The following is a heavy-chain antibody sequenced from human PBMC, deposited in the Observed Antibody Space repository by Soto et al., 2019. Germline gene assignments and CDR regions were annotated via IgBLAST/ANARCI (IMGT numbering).Heavy chain of an antibody. CDR2: VFPVVGAT. V-gene: IGHV1-69*01. Sequence: QVQLGQSWAEVRKPGSSVRVSCKASGGTFSNYAISWVRQAPGQGLEGMGGVFPVVGATNYAQRFQGRVKIHADECTSTGYMQLNNLRSEDTAVYYCARDRRAVVLAGSGWYYFDNWGQGTLVTVSS. CDR3: ARDRRAVVLAGSGWYYFDN. CDR1: GGTFSNYA. D-gene: IGHD6-19*01. J-gene: IGHJ4*02.